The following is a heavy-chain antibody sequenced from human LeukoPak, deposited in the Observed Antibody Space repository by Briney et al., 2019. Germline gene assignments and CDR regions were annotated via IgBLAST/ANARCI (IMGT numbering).Heavy chain of an antibody. D-gene: IGHD1-7*01. CDR2: ISSDGSNK. V-gene: IGHV3-30*04. Sequence: GGSLRLSCAASTFTFSSYAMHWVRQAPGKGLEWVTVISSDGSNKYYADSVKGRFTISRDNSKNTLDLQMNSLRAEDTAVYYCAKRRGLELLYYYYMDVWGKGTTVTVSS. CDR3: AKRRGLELLYYYYMDV. CDR1: TFTFSSYA. J-gene: IGHJ6*03.